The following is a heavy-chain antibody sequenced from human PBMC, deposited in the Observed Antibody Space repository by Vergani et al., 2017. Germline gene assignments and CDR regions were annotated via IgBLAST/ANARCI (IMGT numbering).Heavy chain of an antibody. V-gene: IGHV3-NL1*01. CDR1: GFSFNTYG. CDR2: VSTGTKSQ. D-gene: IGHD6-19*01. J-gene: IGHJ4*02. Sequence: QVQLVETGGGVVQPGGSLRLYCATSGFSFNTYGAHWVRQAPGKGLEWVSFVSTGTKSQSYAESVKGRFTISRDSAKNSLYLQMDSLRAEDTAVYYCARDRWGRWLVPGCDYWGQGTLVTVSS. CDR3: ARDRWGRWLVPGCDY.